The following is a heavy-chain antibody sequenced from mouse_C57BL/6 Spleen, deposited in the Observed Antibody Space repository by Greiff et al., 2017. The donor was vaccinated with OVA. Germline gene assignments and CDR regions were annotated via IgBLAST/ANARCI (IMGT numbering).Heavy chain of an antibody. J-gene: IGHJ4*01. V-gene: IGHV1-74*01. Sequence: QVQLKQPGAELVKPGASVKVSCKASGYTFTSYWMHWVKQRPGQGLEWIGRIHPSDSDTNYNQKFKGKATLTVDKSSSTAYMQLSSLTSEDSAVYYCATPSGYYYAMDYWGQGTSVTVSS. CDR1: GYTFTSYW. CDR2: IHPSDSDT. D-gene: IGHD3-2*02. CDR3: ATPSGYYYAMDY.